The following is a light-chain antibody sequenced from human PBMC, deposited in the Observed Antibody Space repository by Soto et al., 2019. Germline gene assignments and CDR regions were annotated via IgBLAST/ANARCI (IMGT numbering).Light chain of an antibody. CDR2: DAS. CDR1: QSVSSY. V-gene: IGKV3-11*01. Sequence: PEERATLSCRASQSVSSYLAWYQQKPGQAPRLLISDASNRATGIPARFSGSGSGTDFTLTISSLEPEDFAVYYCQQRSNWPLTFGGGTKVEIK. J-gene: IGKJ4*01. CDR3: QQRSNWPLT.